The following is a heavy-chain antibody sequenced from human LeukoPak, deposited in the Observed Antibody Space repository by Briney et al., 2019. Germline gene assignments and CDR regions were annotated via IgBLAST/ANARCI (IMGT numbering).Heavy chain of an antibody. CDR1: GYTFTGYY. CDR2: INPNTGGT. D-gene: IGHD1-1*01. V-gene: IGHV1-2*02. Sequence: ASVKVSCKASGYTFTGYYMHWVRQAPGQGLEWMGWINPNTGGTNYAQKFQGRVTMTRDTSISTAYMEVSSLRSDDTAVYYCARDPAGPNGWFDPWGQGTLVTVPA. J-gene: IGHJ5*02. CDR3: ARDPAGPNGWFDP.